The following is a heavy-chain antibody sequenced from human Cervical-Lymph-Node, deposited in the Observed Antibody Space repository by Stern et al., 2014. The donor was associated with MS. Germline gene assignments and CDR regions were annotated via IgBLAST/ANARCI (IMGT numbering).Heavy chain of an antibody. D-gene: IGHD6-19*01. CDR2: IWYDGSNK. CDR1: GFTFSSYG. CDR3: ARSVAVAEXLDY. J-gene: IGHJ4*02. Sequence: VQLVESGGGVVQPGRSLRLSCAASGFTFSSYGMHWVRQAPGKGLEWVAVIWYDGSNKYYADSVKGRFTISRDNSKNTLYLQMNSLRAEDTAVYYCARSVAVAEXLDYWGQGTLVTVSS. V-gene: IGHV3-33*01.